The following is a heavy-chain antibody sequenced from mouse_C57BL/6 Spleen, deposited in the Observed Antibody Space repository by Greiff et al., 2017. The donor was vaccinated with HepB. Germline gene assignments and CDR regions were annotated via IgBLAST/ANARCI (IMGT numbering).Heavy chain of an antibody. J-gene: IGHJ2*01. D-gene: IGHD2-4*01. CDR2: ISDGGSYT. CDR1: GFTFSSYA. V-gene: IGHV5-4*01. CDR3: ARDLDDSPYYFGD. Sequence: EVQVVESGGGLVKPGGSLKLSCAASGFTFSSYAMSWVRQTPEKRLEWVATISDGGSYTYYPDNVKGRFTISRDNAKNNLYLQMSHLKSEDTAMYYCARDLDDSPYYFGDWGQGPTLAVSS.